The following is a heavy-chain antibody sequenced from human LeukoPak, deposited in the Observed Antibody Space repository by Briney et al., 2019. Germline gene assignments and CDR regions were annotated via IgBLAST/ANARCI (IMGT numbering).Heavy chain of an antibody. Sequence: ASVKVSCKASGYTFTANFIHWARQAPGQGLEWMGWINPNSGGTNFGKNFQGRVTMTRDTSISTAYMELGRLRSDDTAVYYCARVANYYDSSGSYLYYFDYWGQGTLVTVSS. CDR2: INPNSGGT. CDR1: GYTFTANF. V-gene: IGHV1-2*02. J-gene: IGHJ4*02. CDR3: ARVANYYDSSGSYLYYFDY. D-gene: IGHD3-22*01.